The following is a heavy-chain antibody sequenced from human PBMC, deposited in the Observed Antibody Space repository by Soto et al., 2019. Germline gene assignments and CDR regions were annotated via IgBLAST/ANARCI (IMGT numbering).Heavy chain of an antibody. J-gene: IGHJ4*02. CDR3: AIVPITPYYFDY. CDR1: GGSVSSGSYY. D-gene: IGHD3-16*01. V-gene: IGHV4-61*03. CDR2: IYYSGST. Sequence: QVQLQESGPGLVKPSETLSLTCTVSGGSVSSGSYYWSWIRQPPGKGLEWIGYIYYSGSTNYNPSLKRRITSSADPSNNHFPLKLSYVTAADTAVYSCAIVPITPYYFDYWGQGTLVTVSS.